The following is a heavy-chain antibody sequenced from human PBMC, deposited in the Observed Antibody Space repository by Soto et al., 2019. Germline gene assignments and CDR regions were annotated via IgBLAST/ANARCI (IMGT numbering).Heavy chain of an antibody. CDR3: VCGGNFFIY. Sequence: WVRQPPGKGLEWVANMDQDGSETYYVDSVRGRFTVSRDNAKNSLYLQMNSLRVEDTAVYYCVCGGNFFIYRGQGNLGNVSP. D-gene: IGHD3-16*01. V-gene: IGHV3-7*01. CDR2: MDQDGSET. J-gene: IGHJ4*02.